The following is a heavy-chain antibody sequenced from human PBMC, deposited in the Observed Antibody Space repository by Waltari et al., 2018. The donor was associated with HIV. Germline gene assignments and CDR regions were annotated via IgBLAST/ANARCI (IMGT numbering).Heavy chain of an antibody. Sequence: EVHLVESGGGLVQPGRSLRLSCAASGFTFDDYAMQWVRQAPGKGLEWVSGISWNSGSIGYADSVKGRFTISRDNAKNSLYLQMNSLRDEDTALYYCAKESMAGLYYYYGMDVWGQGTTVTVSS. D-gene: IGHD6-19*01. CDR2: ISWNSGSI. CDR1: GFTFDDYA. V-gene: IGHV3-9*01. CDR3: AKESMAGLYYYYGMDV. J-gene: IGHJ6*02.